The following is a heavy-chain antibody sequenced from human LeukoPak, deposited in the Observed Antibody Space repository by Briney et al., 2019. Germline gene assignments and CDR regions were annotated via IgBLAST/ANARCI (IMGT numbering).Heavy chain of an antibody. D-gene: IGHD3-22*01. J-gene: IGHJ4*02. CDR2: IYYSGST. Sequence: SETLSLTCTVFGGSISSYYWSWIRQPPGKGLEWIGYIYYSGSTNYNPSLKSRVTISVDRSKNQFSLKLSSVTAADTAVYYCAREADYYDSSGGIDYWGQGTLVTVSS. V-gene: IGHV4-59*12. CDR1: GGSISSYY. CDR3: AREADYYDSSGGIDY.